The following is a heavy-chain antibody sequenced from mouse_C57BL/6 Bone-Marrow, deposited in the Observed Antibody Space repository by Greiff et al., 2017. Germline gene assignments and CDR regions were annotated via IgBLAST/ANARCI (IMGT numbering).Heavy chain of an antibody. CDR1: GFTFSDYG. V-gene: IGHV5-17*01. CDR3: AGGSPFDY. Sequence: DVHLVESGGGLVKPGGSLKLSCAASGFTFSDYGMHWVRQAPEKGLEWVAYISSGSSTIYYADTVKGRFTISRDNAKNTLFLQMTSLRSEDTAMYYCAGGSPFDYWGQGTTLTVSS. D-gene: IGHD1-1*01. J-gene: IGHJ2*01. CDR2: ISSGSSTI.